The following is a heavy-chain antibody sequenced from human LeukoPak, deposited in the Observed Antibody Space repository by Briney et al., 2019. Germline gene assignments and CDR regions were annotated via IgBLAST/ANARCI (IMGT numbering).Heavy chain of an antibody. CDR1: GFTVSSNY. Sequence: GGSLRLSCAASGFTVSSNYMSWVRQAPGKGLEWVSVIYSGGSTYYAASVKGRFTISRDNSKNTLHHQMNSLRAEDTAVYYCARSRGIAARSDYWGQGTLVTVSS. J-gene: IGHJ4*02. CDR3: ARSRGIAARSDY. V-gene: IGHV3-66*01. D-gene: IGHD6-6*01. CDR2: IYSGGST.